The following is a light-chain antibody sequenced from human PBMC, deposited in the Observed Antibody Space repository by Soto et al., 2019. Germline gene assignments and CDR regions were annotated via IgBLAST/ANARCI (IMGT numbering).Light chain of an antibody. J-gene: IGLJ3*02. CDR1: SSDVGVYNY. V-gene: IGLV2-14*01. CDR3: SSYTTSTTWV. Sequence: QSALTQPASVSGSPGQSITISCTGTSSDVGVYNYVSWYQQHQGKAPTLTIYDVSNRPSGVSNRFSGSKSGNTASLTISGLQAEDEADYYCSSYTTSTTWVFGGGTKLTVL. CDR2: DVS.